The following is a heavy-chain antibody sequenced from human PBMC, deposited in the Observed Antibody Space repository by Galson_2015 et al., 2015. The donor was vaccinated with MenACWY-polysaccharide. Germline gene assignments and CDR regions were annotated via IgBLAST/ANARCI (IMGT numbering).Heavy chain of an antibody. Sequence: CAISGDSVSRNSAAWNWIRQSPSRGLEWLGRTYYRSKWYNDYTVSVKSRITFNPDTSENQFSLQLNSVTPEDTAVYYCASHLIMILFGGVILILYYYRMDVWGQGTTVTVSS. CDR1: GDSVSRNSAA. CDR2: TYYRSKWYN. D-gene: IGHD3-16*01. CDR3: ASHLIMILFGGVILILYYYRMDV. V-gene: IGHV6-1*01. J-gene: IGHJ6*02.